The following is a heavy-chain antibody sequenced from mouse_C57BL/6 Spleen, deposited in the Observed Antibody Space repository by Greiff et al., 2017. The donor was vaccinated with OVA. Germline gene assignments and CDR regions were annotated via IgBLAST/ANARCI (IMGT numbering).Heavy chain of an antibody. Sequence: VQLQQPGAELVKPGSSVKLSCKASGYTFTSYWMQWVKQRPGQGLEWIGEIDPSDSYTNYNQKFKGKATLTVDTSSSTAYMQLSSLTSEDSAVYYCARAYYGRGDYYAMDYWGQGTSVTVSS. D-gene: IGHD1-1*01. CDR2: IDPSDSYT. CDR3: ARAYYGRGDYYAMDY. V-gene: IGHV1-50*01. J-gene: IGHJ4*01. CDR1: GYTFTSYW.